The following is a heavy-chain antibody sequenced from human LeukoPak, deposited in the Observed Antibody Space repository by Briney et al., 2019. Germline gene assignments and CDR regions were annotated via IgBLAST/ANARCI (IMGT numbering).Heavy chain of an antibody. Sequence: GGSLRLSCAASGFTFDDYGMSWVRQAPGKGLEWVSGINWNGGSTGYADSVKGRFTTSRDNAKNLLSLQVNSLRADDTAVYYCARVGSIAAAGTPDYWGQGTLVTVSS. CDR3: ARVGSIAAAGTPDY. CDR1: GFTFDDYG. D-gene: IGHD6-13*01. J-gene: IGHJ4*02. CDR2: INWNGGST. V-gene: IGHV3-20*04.